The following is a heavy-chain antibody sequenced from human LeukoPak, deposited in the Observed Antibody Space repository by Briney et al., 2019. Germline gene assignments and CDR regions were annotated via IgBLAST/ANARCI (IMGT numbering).Heavy chain of an antibody. D-gene: IGHD3-22*01. J-gene: IGHJ4*02. V-gene: IGHV1-18*01. CDR3: ARDGILHYYDSSGSQTIRFDY. Sequence: ASVKVSCKASGYTFTSYGISWVRQAPGQGLEWMGWISAYNGNTNYAQKLQGRVTMTTDTSTSTAYMELRSLRSDDTAVYYCARDGILHYYDSSGSQTIRFDYWGQGTLVTVSS. CDR1: GYTFTSYG. CDR2: ISAYNGNT.